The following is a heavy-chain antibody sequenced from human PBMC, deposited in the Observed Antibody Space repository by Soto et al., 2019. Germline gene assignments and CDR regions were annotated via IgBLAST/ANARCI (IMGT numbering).Heavy chain of an antibody. CDR3: ARAVPGDTIVATRNWFDP. D-gene: IGHD5-12*01. J-gene: IGHJ5*02. Sequence: ASVKVSCEASGYTFTIYGISWVRQAPGQGVEWMGWISAYNGNTNYSQKLQGRVTMTTDTSTSTAYMELRSLRSDDTAVYYCARAVPGDTIVATRNWFDPWGQATQVTVSS. V-gene: IGHV1-18*01. CDR2: ISAYNGNT. CDR1: GYTFTIYG.